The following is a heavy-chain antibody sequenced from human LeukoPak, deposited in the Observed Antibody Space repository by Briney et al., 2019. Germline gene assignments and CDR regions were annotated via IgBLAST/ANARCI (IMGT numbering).Heavy chain of an antibody. CDR3: ARDRVAAAGPYYYYGMDV. D-gene: IGHD6-13*01. CDR1: GGTFSSYA. CDR2: IIPNLGIA. J-gene: IGHJ6*02. V-gene: IGHV1-69*04. Sequence: SVTVSCKASGGTFSSYAICWVRQAPGPGLEWMGRIIPNLGIANYAQKFQGRVTITADKSTSTAYMELSSLRSEDTAVYYCARDRVAAAGPYYYYGMDVWGQGTTVTVSS.